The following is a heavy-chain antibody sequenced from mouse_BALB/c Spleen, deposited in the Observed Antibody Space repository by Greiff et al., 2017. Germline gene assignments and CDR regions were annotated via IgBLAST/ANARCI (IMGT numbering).Heavy chain of an antibody. Sequence: QVQLKQSGAELVKPGASVKLSCKASGYTFTSYYMYWVKQRPGQGLEWIGEINPSNGGTNFNEKFKSKATLTVDKSSSTAYMQLSSLTSEDSAVYYCTREDGYYVGYFDYWGQGTTLTVSS. D-gene: IGHD2-3*01. V-gene: IGHV1S81*02. CDR1: GYTFTSYY. J-gene: IGHJ2*01. CDR2: INPSNGGT. CDR3: TREDGYYVGYFDY.